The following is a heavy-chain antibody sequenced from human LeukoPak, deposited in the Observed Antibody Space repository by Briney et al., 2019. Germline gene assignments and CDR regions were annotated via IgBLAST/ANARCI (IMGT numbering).Heavy chain of an antibody. J-gene: IGHJ3*02. CDR1: GFTFSSYA. CDR2: ISYDGSNK. D-gene: IGHD1-26*01. CDR3: ARDLGSSDAFDI. Sequence: GGSLRLSCAASGFTFSSYAMHWVRQAPGKGLEWVAVISYDGSNKYYVDSVKGRFTISRDNSKNTLYLQMNSLRAEDTAVYYCARDLGSSDAFDIWGQGTMVTVYS. V-gene: IGHV3-30*04.